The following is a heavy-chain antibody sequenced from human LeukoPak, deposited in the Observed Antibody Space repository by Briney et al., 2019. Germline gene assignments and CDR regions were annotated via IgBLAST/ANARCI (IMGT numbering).Heavy chain of an antibody. J-gene: IGHJ4*02. V-gene: IGHV4-34*01. Sequence: PSETLSLTCAVYGGSFSGYYWSWIRQPPGKGLEWIGEINHSGSTNYNPSPKRRVTISVDTSKNQFSLKLSSVTAADTAVYYCARILWFGRYFYYWVQGTLVTVSS. CDR2: INHSGST. CDR1: GGSFSGYY. D-gene: IGHD3-10*01. CDR3: ARILWFGRYFYY.